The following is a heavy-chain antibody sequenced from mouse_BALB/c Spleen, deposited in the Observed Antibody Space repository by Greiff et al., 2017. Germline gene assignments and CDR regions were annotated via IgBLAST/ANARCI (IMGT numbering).Heavy chain of an antibody. CDR1: GYTFTSYT. V-gene: IGHV1-4*01. D-gene: IGHD2-3*01. CDR2: INPSSGYT. CDR3: ARGGYSRCFDV. Sequence: VQLQQSGAELARPGASVKMSCKASGYTFTSYTMHWVKQRPGQGLEWIGYINPSSGYTNYNQKFKDKATLTADKSSSTAYMQLSSLTSEDSAVSYCARGGYSRCFDVWGAGTTVTVSS. J-gene: IGHJ1*01.